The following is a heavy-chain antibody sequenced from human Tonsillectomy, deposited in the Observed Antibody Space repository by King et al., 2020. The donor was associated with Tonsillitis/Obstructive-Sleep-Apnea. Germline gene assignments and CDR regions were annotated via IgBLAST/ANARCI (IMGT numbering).Heavy chain of an antibody. D-gene: IGHD2-15*01. V-gene: IGHV1-46*01. CDR3: VRDDKGGRYLDY. CDR1: GYTFTRNY. Sequence: VQLVESGAEVKKPGASVKVSCKASGYTFTRNYIHWVRQAPGQGLEWMGIINPSDGTATYAQKFQGRVSMTRDTSTSTVNMELSSLRSEDTAIYYCVRDDKGGRYLDYWGQGSLVTVSS. J-gene: IGHJ4*02. CDR2: INPSDGTA.